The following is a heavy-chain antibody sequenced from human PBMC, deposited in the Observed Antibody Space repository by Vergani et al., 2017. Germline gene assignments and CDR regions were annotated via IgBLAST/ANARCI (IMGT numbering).Heavy chain of an antibody. V-gene: IGHV4-61*02. J-gene: IGHJ6*02. CDR3: ARHLAYCGGDCYPYYYGMDV. Sequence: QVQLQESGPGLVKPSQTLSLTCTVSGGSFSTGGQSWTWLRQSAGKGLEWIGRIYTSGATNYNPSLRSRAIMSVDASKKQFSLKLSSVTAADMAVYYCARHLAYCGGDCYPYYYGMDVWGQGTTVTVSS. CDR1: GGSFSTGGQS. CDR2: IYTSGAT. D-gene: IGHD2-21*02.